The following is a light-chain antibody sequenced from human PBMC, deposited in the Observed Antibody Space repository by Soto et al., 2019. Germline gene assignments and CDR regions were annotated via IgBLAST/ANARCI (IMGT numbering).Light chain of an antibody. J-gene: IGKJ2*01. CDR3: MQALQTPRT. V-gene: IGKV2-28*01. CDR2: LGS. Sequence: DIVMTQSPLSLPVTPGEPASISCRSSQSLLHSNGYNYLDWYLQKPGQSPQLLIYLGSNRASGVPDRFRGSGSGTDFTLKISRVEAEDVGVYYCMQALQTPRTFGQGTK. CDR1: QSLLHSNGYNY.